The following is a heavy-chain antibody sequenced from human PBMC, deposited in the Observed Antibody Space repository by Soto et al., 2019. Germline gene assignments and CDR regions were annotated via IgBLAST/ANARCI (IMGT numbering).Heavy chain of an antibody. Sequence: LSLTCTVSGGSISSGGYYWSWIRQHPGKGLEWIGYIYYSGSTYYNPSLKSRVTIAVDTSKNQFSLKLSSVTAADTAVYYCARGHYYGSGSFNWFDPWGQGTLVTVSS. V-gene: IGHV4-31*03. D-gene: IGHD3-10*01. J-gene: IGHJ5*02. CDR1: GGSISSGGYY. CDR3: ARGHYYGSGSFNWFDP. CDR2: IYYSGST.